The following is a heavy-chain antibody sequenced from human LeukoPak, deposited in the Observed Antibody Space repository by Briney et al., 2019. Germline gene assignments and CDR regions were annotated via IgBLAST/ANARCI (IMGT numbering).Heavy chain of an antibody. CDR2: IFYSGST. Sequence: SETLSLTCTVSGGSISNYYWSWIRQPPGKRLEWIGYIFYSGSTNYNPSLKSRVTISVDTSKKQFSLGLTSVPAAKTAVYYCATYAPRTDYGYAFDIWGQGTVVTVSS. D-gene: IGHD3-16*01. CDR3: ATYAPRTDYGYAFDI. J-gene: IGHJ3*02. V-gene: IGHV4-59*08. CDR1: GGSISNYY.